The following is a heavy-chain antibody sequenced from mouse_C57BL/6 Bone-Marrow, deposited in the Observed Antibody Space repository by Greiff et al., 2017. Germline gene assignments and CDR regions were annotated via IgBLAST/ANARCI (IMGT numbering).Heavy chain of an antibody. D-gene: IGHD2-1*01. Sequence: QVQLQQSGAELARPGASVKLSCKASGYTFTSYGISWVKQRTGQGLEWIGEIYPRSGNTYYNEKFKGKDTLTADKSSSTAYMALRSLTSEDSAVYFCARDGNYPHYFDYWGQGTTLTVSS. J-gene: IGHJ2*01. V-gene: IGHV1-81*01. CDR1: GYTFTSYG. CDR2: IYPRSGNT. CDR3: ARDGNYPHYFDY.